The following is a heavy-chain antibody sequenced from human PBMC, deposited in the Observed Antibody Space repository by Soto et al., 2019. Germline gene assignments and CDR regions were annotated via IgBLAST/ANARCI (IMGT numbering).Heavy chain of an antibody. CDR1: GFTFSCSA. J-gene: IGHJ4*02. D-gene: IGHD4-17*01. V-gene: IGHV3-73*01. Sequence: HPGGSLRLSCAASGFTFSCSAMHGGRQAPGKGLEWVGRIRSKANSYATAYAASVKGRFTISRDDSKNTAYLQMNSLKTEDTAVYYCTRPFYYGDSDYWGQGTLVTVSS. CDR2: IRSKANSYAT. CDR3: TRPFYYGDSDY.